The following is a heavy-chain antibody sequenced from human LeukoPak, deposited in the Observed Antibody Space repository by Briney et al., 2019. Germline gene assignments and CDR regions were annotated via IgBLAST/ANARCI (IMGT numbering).Heavy chain of an antibody. CDR1: GGTFSSYA. D-gene: IGHD5-12*01. Sequence: ASVKVSCKASGGTFSSYAISWVRQAPGQGLEWMGRIIPILGIANYAQKFQGRVTITADKSTSTAYMELSSLRSEDTAVYYCAREVGSGYEVDYYYYGMDVWGQGTTVTVSS. CDR3: AREVGSGYEVDYYYYGMDV. J-gene: IGHJ6*02. V-gene: IGHV1-69*04. CDR2: IIPILGIA.